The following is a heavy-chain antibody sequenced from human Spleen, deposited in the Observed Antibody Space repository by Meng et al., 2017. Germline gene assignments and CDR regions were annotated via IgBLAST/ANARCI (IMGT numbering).Heavy chain of an antibody. CDR3: ARGAIGTRPFDY. J-gene: IGHJ4*02. D-gene: IGHD1-26*01. CDR1: GDSITTNW. Sequence: QVPLEESGPGLVKPSGTLSLTCAVSGDSITTNWWNWVRQPPGKGLEWIGEIYHSGAYNYNPSLRSRVTISVDKSKNLISLKLDSLTAADTAVYYCARGAIGTRPFDYWGQGTLVTVSS. CDR2: IYHSGAY. V-gene: IGHV4-4*02.